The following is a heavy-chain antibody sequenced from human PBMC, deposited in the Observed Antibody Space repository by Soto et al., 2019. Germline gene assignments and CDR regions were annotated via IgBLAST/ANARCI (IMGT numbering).Heavy chain of an antibody. V-gene: IGHV1-69*08. Sequence: QVQLVQSGAEVKKPGSSVKVSCKASGGTFSSYTISWVRQAPGQGLEWMGRIIPILGIANYAQKFQGRVTXTEXKSTSKAYMELSSLRSEDTAVYYCARDLGDGYKDYWGQGTLVTVSS. J-gene: IGHJ4*02. CDR2: IIPILGIA. CDR3: ARDLGDGYKDY. D-gene: IGHD5-12*01. CDR1: GGTFSSYT.